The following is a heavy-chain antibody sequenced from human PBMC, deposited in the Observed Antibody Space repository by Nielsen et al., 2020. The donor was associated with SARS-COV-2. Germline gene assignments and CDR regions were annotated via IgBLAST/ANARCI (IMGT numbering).Heavy chain of an antibody. Sequence: GESLKISCAASGFTFSSYAMSWVRHAPGKGLEWVSAISGSGGSTYYADSVKGRFTISRDNSRNTVYLQMNSLRPEDTAVYYCAREFALRDTAYFDYWGQGTLVTVSS. J-gene: IGHJ4*02. CDR1: GFTFSSYA. V-gene: IGHV3-23*01. D-gene: IGHD5-18*01. CDR3: AREFALRDTAYFDY. CDR2: ISGSGGST.